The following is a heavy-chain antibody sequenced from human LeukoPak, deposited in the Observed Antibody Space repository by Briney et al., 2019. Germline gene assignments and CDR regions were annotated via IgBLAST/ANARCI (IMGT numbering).Heavy chain of an antibody. CDR1: GFTVSSNY. J-gene: IGHJ3*02. D-gene: IGHD1-1*01. CDR2: IYSGGST. CDR3: ARDPASTRSERYAFDI. Sequence: GRSLRLSCAASGFTVSSNYMSWVRQAPGKGLEWVSVIYSGGSTYYADSVKGRFTISRDNSKNTLYLQMNSLRAEDTAVYYCARDPASTRSERYAFDIWGQGTMVTVSS. V-gene: IGHV3-53*01.